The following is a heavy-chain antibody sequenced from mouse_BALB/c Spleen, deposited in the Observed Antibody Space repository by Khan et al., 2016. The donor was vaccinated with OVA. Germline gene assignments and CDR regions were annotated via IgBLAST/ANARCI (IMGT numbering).Heavy chain of an antibody. CDR1: GYSFTGYN. CDR2: IDPYYGDT. CDR3: ARSTWYFDV. V-gene: IGHV1-39*01. J-gene: IGHJ1*01. Sequence: VQLKESGPELEKPGASVKISCKASGYSFTGYNMNWVKQSNGKSLEWIGNIDPYYGDTSYNQKFKGKATLTVDKSSSTAYMQLKSLTSEDSAVYYCARSTWYFDVWGAGTTFTVSS.